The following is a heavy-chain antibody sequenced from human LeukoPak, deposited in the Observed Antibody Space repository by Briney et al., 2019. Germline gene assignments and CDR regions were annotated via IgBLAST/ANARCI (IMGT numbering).Heavy chain of an antibody. D-gene: IGHD2/OR15-2a*01. Sequence: GRSLRLSCAASGFTFSSYAMHWVRQAPGKGLEWVAVISYDGSNKYYADSVKGRFTISRDNSKNTLYLQMNSLRAEDTAVYYCAKDLSGPNYPTFFDYWGRGTLVTVSS. CDR2: ISYDGSNK. J-gene: IGHJ4*02. CDR1: GFTFSSYA. V-gene: IGHV3-30-3*01. CDR3: AKDLSGPNYPTFFDY.